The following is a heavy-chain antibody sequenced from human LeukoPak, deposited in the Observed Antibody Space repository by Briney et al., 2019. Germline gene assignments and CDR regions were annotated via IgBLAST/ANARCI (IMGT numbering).Heavy chain of an antibody. CDR3: TRQGPNWTDDFDY. D-gene: IGHD1-20*01. V-gene: IGHV3-73*01. CDR2: VISKTNNYAT. CDR1: GFTFSDST. Sequence: GGSLRLYCAACGFTFSDSTMHWVRQASGKGLEWVSRVISKTNNYATEYAASVNGRFTISRDDSKNTAYLQMNSLKTEDTAVYYCTRQGPNWTDDFDYWGRGTLVAVSS. J-gene: IGHJ4*02.